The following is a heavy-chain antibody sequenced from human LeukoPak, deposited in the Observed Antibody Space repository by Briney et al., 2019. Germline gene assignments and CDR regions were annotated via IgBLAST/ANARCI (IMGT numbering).Heavy chain of an antibody. CDR1: GFTFSSYS. CDR3: TRDVRLRHKYYYMDV. V-gene: IGHV3-21*01. J-gene: IGHJ6*03. D-gene: IGHD4-17*01. Sequence: PGGSLRLSCAASGFTFSSYSMNWVRQAPGKGLEWVSSISGSSSYIYYADSVKGRFSISRDNANNSLFLQMNSLRAEDTAVYYCTRDVRLRHKYYYMDVWGKGTTVTVSS. CDR2: ISGSSSYI.